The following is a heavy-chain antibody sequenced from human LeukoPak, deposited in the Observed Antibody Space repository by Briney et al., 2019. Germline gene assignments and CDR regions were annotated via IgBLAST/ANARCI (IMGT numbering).Heavy chain of an antibody. V-gene: IGHV3-23*01. CDR2: ISGSGGST. CDR3: ARPDIITGAAVDH. CDR1: GFTFDDYG. J-gene: IGHJ4*02. D-gene: IGHD1-20*01. Sequence: GGSLRLSCAASGFTFDDYGMSWVRQAPGKGLEWVSAISGSGGSTYYADSVKGRFTISRDNSKNTLYLQMNSLRAEDTAVYYCARPDIITGAAVDHWGQGTLVTVS.